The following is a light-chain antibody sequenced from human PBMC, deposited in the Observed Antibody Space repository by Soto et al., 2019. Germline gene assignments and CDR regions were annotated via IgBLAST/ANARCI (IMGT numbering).Light chain of an antibody. J-gene: IGKJ1*01. CDR1: HSVGSY. Sequence: EIVMTLSLAAVSVSTGERATLSCRASHSVGSYLAWYQQKPGQAPRLLIYDASNRAAGIPARFSGSGSGTDFTLTISRLEPEDFAVYYCQQYGISPPTFGQGTKVDIK. CDR3: QQYGISPPT. V-gene: IGKV3-20*01. CDR2: DAS.